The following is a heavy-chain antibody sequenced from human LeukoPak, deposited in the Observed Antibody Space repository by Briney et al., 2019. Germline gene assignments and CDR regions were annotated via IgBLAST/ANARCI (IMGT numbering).Heavy chain of an antibody. V-gene: IGHV3-48*01. Sequence: GGSLRLSCAASGFTFSSYSMNWVRQAPGKGLEWVSYIISSSSTIYYADSVKGRFTISRDNAKNSLYLQMNSLRAEDTAVYYCARTTIEVVDSRGDLYFDFWGQGTLVTVSS. D-gene: IGHD2-2*01. J-gene: IGHJ4*02. CDR1: GFTFSSYS. CDR3: ARTTIEVVDSRGDLYFDF. CDR2: IISSSSTI.